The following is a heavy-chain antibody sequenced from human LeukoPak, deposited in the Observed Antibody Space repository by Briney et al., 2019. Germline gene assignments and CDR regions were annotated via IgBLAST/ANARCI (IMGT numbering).Heavy chain of an antibody. CDR2: IKSKTDGGTT. CDR1: GFTVSSNY. J-gene: IGHJ4*02. Sequence: GGSLRLSCAASGFTVSSNYMSWVRQAPGKGLEWIGHIKSKTDGGTTDYAAPVKGRFTISRDDSENTLYLQMNSLKTEDTAVYYCTTENRWEVPFDHWGQGTLVTVSS. CDR3: TTENRWEVPFDH. V-gene: IGHV3-15*01. D-gene: IGHD1-26*01.